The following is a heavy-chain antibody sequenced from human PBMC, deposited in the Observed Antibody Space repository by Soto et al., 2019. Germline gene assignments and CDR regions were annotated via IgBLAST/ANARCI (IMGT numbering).Heavy chain of an antibody. V-gene: IGHV1-18*01. Sequence: QVPLVQSGGEVKRPGASVKVSCKTSGYTFSNYGITWVRQAPGQPLEWLGWISLYSDGANYAQKFQGRVSMTTDTSTTTAYMELRSLRSDDTAVYYCARVVPGADAWFGPWGQGTLVTGSS. CDR1: GYTFSNYG. D-gene: IGHD2-2*01. CDR2: ISLYSDGA. CDR3: ARVVPGADAWFGP. J-gene: IGHJ5*02.